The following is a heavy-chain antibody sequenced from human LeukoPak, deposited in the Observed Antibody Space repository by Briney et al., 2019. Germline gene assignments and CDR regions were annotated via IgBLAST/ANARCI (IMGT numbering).Heavy chain of an antibody. CDR3: ARDLGPVDSTGFDY. J-gene: IGHJ4*02. CDR2: IKQDGSEK. V-gene: IGHV3-7*01. D-gene: IGHD3-22*01. Sequence: PGGSLRLSCAASGFTFSSYWMSWVRQAPGKGLEWVANIKQDGSEKCYVDSVKGRFTISRDNAKNSLYLQMNSLRAEDTAVYYCARDLGPVDSTGFDYWGQGTLVTVSS. CDR1: GFTFSSYW.